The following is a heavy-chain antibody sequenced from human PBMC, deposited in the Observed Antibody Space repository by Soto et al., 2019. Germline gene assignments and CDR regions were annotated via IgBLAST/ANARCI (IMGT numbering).Heavy chain of an antibody. CDR3: ARDPLWGTAMVLWYFEL. D-gene: IGHD5-18*01. CDR1: GFTFSTYG. J-gene: IGHJ2*01. CDR2: ISNNGDSI. Sequence: GGSLRLSCSASGFTFSTYGMKWVRQAPGKGLEYVSAISNNGDSIYYADSVKGRFTISRDNSKNTIYLQMSSLRAEDTAVYYCARDPLWGTAMVLWYFELWGRGTLVTVSS. V-gene: IGHV3-64D*06.